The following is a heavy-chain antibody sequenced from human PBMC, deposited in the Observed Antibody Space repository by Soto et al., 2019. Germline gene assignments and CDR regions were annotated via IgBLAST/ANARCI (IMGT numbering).Heavy chain of an antibody. Sequence: PSETLCLTCTASGGIISNYYLSWIRQPPGKGLEWIGYIYYSVIANYNPSSKSRVTISVGTSKKHFPFKQSSMPTADTAAEYYWGAPAAPIYCNYGMKDWGQGTMVTVSS. J-gene: IGHJ6*02. D-gene: IGHD6-25*01. CDR3: WGAPAAPIYCNYGMKD. V-gene: IGHV4-59*01. CDR2: IYYSVIA. CDR1: GGIISNYY.